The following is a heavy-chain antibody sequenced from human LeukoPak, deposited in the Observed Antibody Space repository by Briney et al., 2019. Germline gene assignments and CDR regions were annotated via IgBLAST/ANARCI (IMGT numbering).Heavy chain of an antibody. V-gene: IGHV3-21*01. CDR3: ARELYSSSWYGYFDY. D-gene: IGHD6-13*01. CDR1: GFTFSSYS. J-gene: IGHJ4*02. CDR2: ISSSSSYI. Sequence: GGSLRLSCAASGFTFSSYSMNWVRQAPGKGLEWVSSISSSSSYIYYADSVKGRFTISRDNAKNSLYLQMNSLRAEDTAVYYCARELYSSSWYGYFDYWGQGTLVTVSS.